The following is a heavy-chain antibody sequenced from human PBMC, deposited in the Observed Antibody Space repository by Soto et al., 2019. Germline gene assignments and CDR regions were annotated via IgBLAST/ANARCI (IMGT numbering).Heavy chain of an antibody. V-gene: IGHV4-61*08. CDR1: GGSISSGDYY. CDR2: IYYSGST. D-gene: IGHD3-10*01. Sequence: PSETLSLTCTVSGGSISSGDYYWSWIRQPPGKGLEWIGYIYYSGSTNYNPSLKSRVTISVDTSKNQFSLKLSSVTAADTAVYYCARARSQSYFGRYFDLWGRGTLVTVSS. CDR3: ARARSQSYFGRYFDL. J-gene: IGHJ2*01.